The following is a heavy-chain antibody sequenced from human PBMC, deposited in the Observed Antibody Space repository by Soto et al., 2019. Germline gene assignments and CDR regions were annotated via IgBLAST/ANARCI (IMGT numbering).Heavy chain of an antibody. Sequence: QLQLQESGPGLVKPSETLSLTCTVSGGSISSSSYYWGWIRQPPGKGLEWIGSIYYSGSTYYNPSLKSRVTISVDTSKNQFSLKLSSVTAADTAVYYCARHEQTYDFWSGPFDYWGQGTLVTVSS. J-gene: IGHJ4*02. D-gene: IGHD3-3*01. CDR2: IYYSGST. CDR3: ARHEQTYDFWSGPFDY. CDR1: GGSISSSSYY. V-gene: IGHV4-39*01.